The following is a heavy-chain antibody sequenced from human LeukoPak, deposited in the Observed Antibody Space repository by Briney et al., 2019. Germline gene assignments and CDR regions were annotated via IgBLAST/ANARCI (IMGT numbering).Heavy chain of an antibody. CDR2: INSDGSST. D-gene: IGHD6-13*01. J-gene: IGHJ5*01. CDR1: GFTFSSYW. V-gene: IGHV3-74*01. Sequence: GGSLRLSCAASGFTFSSYWMHWVRQAPGKGLVWVSRINSDGSSTSYADSVKGRFTISRDNAKNTLYLQMNSLRAEDMALYYCAKDMIWKDFAAGGLFDSWGQGTLVTVSS. CDR3: AKDMIWKDFAAGGLFDS.